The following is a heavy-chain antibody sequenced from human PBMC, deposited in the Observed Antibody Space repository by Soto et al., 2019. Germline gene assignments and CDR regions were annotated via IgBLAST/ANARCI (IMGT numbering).Heavy chain of an antibody. J-gene: IGHJ4*01. CDR1: GFTFNIFA. V-gene: IGHV3-30*18. CDR3: AKGSTRWLESLLHY. CDR2: ISNDGTNK. D-gene: IGHD5-12*01. Sequence: PGGSLRLSCAASGFTFNIFAMHWVRQAPGKGLEWVALISNDGTNKYYADSVRGRFTISRDSSKNTVFLQMDSLRADDTAVYYCAKGSTRWLESLLHYWGQGTLVTVSS.